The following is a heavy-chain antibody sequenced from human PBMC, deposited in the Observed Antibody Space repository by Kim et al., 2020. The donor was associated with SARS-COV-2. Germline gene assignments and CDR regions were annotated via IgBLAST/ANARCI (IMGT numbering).Heavy chain of an antibody. V-gene: IGHV4-59*08. J-gene: IGHJ4*01. CDR2: IHYSGRT. CDR3: ARHGTMTGRTGVRDYFDY. CDR1: GGSIRNYF. D-gene: IGHD3-22*01. Sequence: SETLSLTCSVSGGSIRNYFLRFLLQPPWKGLEWIGYIHYSGRTNYNPSLRSRVTTSVDTSKNQFSLKLTSVTAADTAVYYCARHGTMTGRTGVRDYFDY.